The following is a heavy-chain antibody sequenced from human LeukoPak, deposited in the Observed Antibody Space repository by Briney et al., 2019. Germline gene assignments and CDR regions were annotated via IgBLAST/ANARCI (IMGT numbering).Heavy chain of an antibody. CDR3: AKPHPYSSSNDAFDI. D-gene: IGHD6-13*01. CDR2: ISYDGSNK. Sequence: GGSLRLSCAASGFTFSSYGMHWVRQAPGKGPEWVAVISYDGSNKYYADSVKGRFTISRDNSKNTLYLQMNSLRAEDTAVYYCAKPHPYSSSNDAFDIWGQGTMVTVSS. V-gene: IGHV3-30*18. J-gene: IGHJ3*02. CDR1: GFTFSSYG.